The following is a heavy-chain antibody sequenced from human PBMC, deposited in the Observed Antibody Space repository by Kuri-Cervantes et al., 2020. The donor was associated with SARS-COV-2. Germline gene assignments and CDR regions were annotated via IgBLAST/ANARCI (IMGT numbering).Heavy chain of an antibody. Sequence: GSLRLSCTVSGGSISSSSYYWGWIRQPPGKGLEWIGSIYHSGSTYYNPSLKSRVTISVDTSKNQFSLKLSSVTAADTAVYYCAGAAAGRSDYWGQGTLVTVSS. V-gene: IGHV4-39*07. D-gene: IGHD6-13*01. J-gene: IGHJ4*02. CDR2: IYHSGST. CDR1: GGSISSSSYY. CDR3: AGAAAGRSDY.